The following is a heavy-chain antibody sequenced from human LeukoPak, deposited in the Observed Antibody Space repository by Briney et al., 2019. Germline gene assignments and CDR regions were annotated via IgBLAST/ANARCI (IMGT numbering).Heavy chain of an antibody. CDR2: ISPSGGST. J-gene: IGHJ4*02. V-gene: IGHV1-46*01. CDR1: GYTFTSNY. D-gene: IGHD3-10*01. CDR3: ARDRSPGNFDY. Sequence: ASVKVSCKAFGYTFTSNYMHWVRQAPGQGPEWMGVISPSGGSTTYAQKFQGRVTLTRDMSTSTDYLELSSLRSEDTAVYYCARDRSPGNFDYWGQGTLVTVSS.